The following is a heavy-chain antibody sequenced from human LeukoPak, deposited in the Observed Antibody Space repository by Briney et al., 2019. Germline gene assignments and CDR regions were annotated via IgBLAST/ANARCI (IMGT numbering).Heavy chain of an antibody. CDR2: INHSGST. J-gene: IGHJ4*02. V-gene: IGHV4-34*01. D-gene: IGHD3-10*01. CDR3: ASSGSDYYGSGMGYFDY. Sequence: PSETLSLTCAVYGGSFSGYYWSWIRQPPGKGLEWIGEINHSGSTNYNPSLKSRVTISVDTSKNQFSLKLSSVTAADTVVYYCASSGSDYYGSGMGYFDYWGQGTLVTVSS. CDR1: GGSFSGYY.